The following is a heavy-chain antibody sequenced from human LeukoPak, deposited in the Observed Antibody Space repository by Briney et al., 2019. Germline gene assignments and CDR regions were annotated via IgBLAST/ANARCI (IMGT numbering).Heavy chain of an antibody. Sequence: GGSLRLSCAASGFTVSSNYMSWVRQAPGKGLEWVSVIYSGGSTYYADSVKGRFTISRDNSKNTLYLQMNSLRAEDTAVYYCARDDCSGGSCYPNFDYWGQGTLVTVSS. J-gene: IGHJ4*02. CDR1: GFTVSSNY. CDR2: IYSGGST. D-gene: IGHD2-15*01. CDR3: ARDDCSGGSCYPNFDY. V-gene: IGHV3-53*05.